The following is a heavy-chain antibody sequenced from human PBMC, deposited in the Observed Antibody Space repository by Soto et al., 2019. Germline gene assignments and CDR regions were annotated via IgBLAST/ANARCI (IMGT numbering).Heavy chain of an antibody. D-gene: IGHD3-3*01. Sequence: QAQLVQSGAELKKPGASVKVSCKASGYPFTNSGISWVRQAPGQGLEWMGWISAYNGNTNYAQNLQGRVSMTTDTSTSTAYLELRRLRSDDTAVYFCATDTICGSEAFDIWGQGTLVTVSS. CDR1: GYPFTNSG. CDR2: ISAYNGNT. V-gene: IGHV1-18*01. J-gene: IGHJ3*02. CDR3: ATDTICGSEAFDI.